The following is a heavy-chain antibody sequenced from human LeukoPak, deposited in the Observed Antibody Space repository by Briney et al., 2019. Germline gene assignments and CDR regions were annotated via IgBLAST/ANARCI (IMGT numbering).Heavy chain of an antibody. J-gene: IGHJ4*02. CDR2: ISAYNGNT. CDR3: ARDDCSSTSCYFDY. CDR1: GYTFTSYG. Sequence: ASVTVSCKASGYTFTSYGISWVRQAPGQGLEWMGWISAYNGNTNYAQKLQGRVTMTTDTSTSTAYMELRSLRSDDTAVYYCARDDCSSTSCYFDYWGQGTLVTVSS. V-gene: IGHV1-18*01. D-gene: IGHD2-2*01.